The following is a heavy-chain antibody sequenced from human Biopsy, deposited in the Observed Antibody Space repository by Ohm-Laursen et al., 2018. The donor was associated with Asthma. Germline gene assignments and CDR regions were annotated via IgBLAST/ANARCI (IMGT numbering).Heavy chain of an antibody. Sequence: SDTLSLTRTVSGASITSSAYYWGWIRQPPGKGLEWIGSMYYGETTYYSPSLKSRVTISVDTYKNQFSLILRSVTAADTAVYYCARHDHRWDTYADFWGQGTLVTVSS. CDR1: GASITSSAYY. V-gene: IGHV4-39*01. D-gene: IGHD2-2*01. CDR3: ARHDHRWDTYADF. CDR2: MYYGETT. J-gene: IGHJ4*02.